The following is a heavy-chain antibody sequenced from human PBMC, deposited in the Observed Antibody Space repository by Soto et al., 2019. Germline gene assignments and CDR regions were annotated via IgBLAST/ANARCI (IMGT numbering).Heavy chain of an antibody. Sequence: QVQLVQSGAEVKKPGASVKVSCQASGYTFTSYGISWVRQAPGQGLEWMGWISAYNGNTNYAQKLQGRATMTTDTSTSTAYLALRSLISDDTAVYYFAGATYYDVLTGYYFTTGAACYCMDVWGKGTTVTVSS. CDR2: ISAYNGNT. J-gene: IGHJ6*03. CDR3: AGATYYDVLTGYYFTTGAACYCMDV. V-gene: IGHV1-18*01. D-gene: IGHD3-9*01. CDR1: GYTFTSYG.